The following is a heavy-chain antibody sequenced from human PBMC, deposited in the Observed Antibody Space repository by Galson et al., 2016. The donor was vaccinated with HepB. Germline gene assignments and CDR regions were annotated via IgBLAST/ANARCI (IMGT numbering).Heavy chain of an antibody. CDR2: ISSSGDAV. D-gene: IGHD3-16*01. CDR1: GFTFSSFS. Sequence: SLRLSCAPSGFTFSSFSMHWVRQAPGKGLEWLSYISSSGDAVYYADSVRGRFTISRDNAKNSLFLQMNSLRVEDTAVYYCARDLGVHAGNHWGQGTLVSVSS. CDR3: ARDLGVHAGNH. V-gene: IGHV3-48*01. J-gene: IGHJ5*02.